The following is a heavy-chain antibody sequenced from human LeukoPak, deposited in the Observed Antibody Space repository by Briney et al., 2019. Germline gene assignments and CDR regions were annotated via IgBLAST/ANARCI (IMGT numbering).Heavy chain of an antibody. CDR3: ARDRGSSGLGAFDI. J-gene: IGHJ3*02. CDR1: GGTFSSYA. V-gene: IGHV1-69*05. CDR2: IIPIFGTA. Sequence: SVKVSCKASGGTFSSYAISWVRQAPGQGLEWMGGIIPIFGTANYAQKFQGRVTITTDESTSTAYMELSSLRSEDTAVYYCARDRGSSGLGAFDIWGQGTMVTVSS. D-gene: IGHD3-22*01.